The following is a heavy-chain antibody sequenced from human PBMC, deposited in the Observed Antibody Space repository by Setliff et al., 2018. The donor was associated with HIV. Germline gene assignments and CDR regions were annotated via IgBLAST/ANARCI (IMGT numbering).Heavy chain of an antibody. J-gene: IGHJ4*02. CDR1: GGSISGYY. CDR3: ARSVDTTLVPAYYFDY. CDR2: IYYRGST. Sequence: PSETLSLTCTASGGSISGYYWSWIRQPPGKGLEWIGYIYYRGSTDYNPSLKSRVTISIDTSKNQFSLKLSSVTAADTAVYYCARSVDTTLVPAYYFDYWGQGTLVTVS. V-gene: IGHV4-59*01. D-gene: IGHD5-18*01.